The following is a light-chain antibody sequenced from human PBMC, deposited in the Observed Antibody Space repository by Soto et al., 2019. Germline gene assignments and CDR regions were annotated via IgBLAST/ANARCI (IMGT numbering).Light chain of an antibody. J-gene: IGKJ2*01. CDR1: QTLLHRDRKTY. CDR2: EAS. V-gene: IGKV2D-29*01. Sequence: EIVMTQSPLSLSVTPGQPASISCKSSQTLLHRDRKTYLYWYLQRTGQPPQLLIHEASNRFSGVPDRFSGSGSGTDFTLKISRVEAEDVGLYYCMQTIQPAFTFGQGTKLEI. CDR3: MQTIQPAFT.